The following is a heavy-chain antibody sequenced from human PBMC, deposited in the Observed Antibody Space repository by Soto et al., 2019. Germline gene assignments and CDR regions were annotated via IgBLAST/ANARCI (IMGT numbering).Heavy chain of an antibody. D-gene: IGHD3-22*01. CDR2: TQHKTNKYTT. J-gene: IGHJ4*02. CDR1: GFIFSDHY. Sequence: EVQLVESGGGLVQPGGSLRLSCAASGFIFSDHYMDWVRQAPGKGLEWVGRTQHKTNKYTTEFAASVTGRFALSRGDSRNSLSLQMNRLKTEDTAMYYCCTWIGGVGYWGPGTLVTVSS. CDR3: CTWIGGVGY. V-gene: IGHV3-72*01.